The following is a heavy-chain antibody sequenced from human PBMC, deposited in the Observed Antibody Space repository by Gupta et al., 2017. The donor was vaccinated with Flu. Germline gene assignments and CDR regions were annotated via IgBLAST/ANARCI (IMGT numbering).Heavy chain of an antibody. CDR2: IIPIFGTP. Sequence: QVQLVQSGAEVKKPGSSVKVSCKASGGTFSSYTISWVRQAPGQGLEWMGGIIPIFGTPIYARKFHGRVTFIADKSTSTFFMELSSLTSEDTAVYYCATREMIFGVVTYFDHWGQGTLVTVSS. CDR3: ATREMIFGVVTYFDH. D-gene: IGHD3-3*01. V-gene: IGHV1-69*06. CDR1: GGTFSSYT. J-gene: IGHJ4*02.